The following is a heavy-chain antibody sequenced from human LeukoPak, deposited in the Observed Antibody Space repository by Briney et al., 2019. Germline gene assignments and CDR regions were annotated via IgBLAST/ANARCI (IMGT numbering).Heavy chain of an antibody. CDR1: GFTFSSYD. CDR3: ARDLCRSSSISCYDFDY. Sequence: PGGTLRLYCAAYGFTFSSYDMDWVRQAPGKGGEYGSAISSNGGSKYYKNSVKGRFTIYRDNSKNTMDLKMGSLRAEDVAVYYCARDLCRSSSISCYDFDYRGQGTLVTVSS. J-gene: IGHJ4*02. CDR2: ISSNGGSK. D-gene: IGHD2-2*01. V-gene: IGHV3-64*01.